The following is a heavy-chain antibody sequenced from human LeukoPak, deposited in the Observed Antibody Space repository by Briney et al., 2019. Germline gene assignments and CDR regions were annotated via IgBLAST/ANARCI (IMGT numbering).Heavy chain of an antibody. Sequence: GGTLRLSCAASGFTFSSYDMSWVRQAPGKGLEWVSGISGGGGSTYYADSVKGRFTISRDNSNNTLYLQMNSLRAEDTAVYYCAKERDYGENWFDPWGQGTLVTVSS. CDR1: GFTFSSYD. CDR2: ISGGGGST. D-gene: IGHD4-17*01. V-gene: IGHV3-23*01. CDR3: AKERDYGENWFDP. J-gene: IGHJ5*02.